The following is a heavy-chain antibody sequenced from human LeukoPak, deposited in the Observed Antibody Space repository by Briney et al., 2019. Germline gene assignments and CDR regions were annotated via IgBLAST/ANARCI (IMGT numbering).Heavy chain of an antibody. D-gene: IGHD1-26*01. Sequence: SSVKVSCKASGGTFSSYAISWVRQAPGQGLEWMGGIIPIFGTANYAQKFQGRVTITTDESTSTAYMEPSSLRSEDTAVYYCARFGPYLELGPFDYWGQGTLVTVSS. CDR3: ARFGPYLELGPFDY. V-gene: IGHV1-69*05. J-gene: IGHJ4*02. CDR1: GGTFSSYA. CDR2: IIPIFGTA.